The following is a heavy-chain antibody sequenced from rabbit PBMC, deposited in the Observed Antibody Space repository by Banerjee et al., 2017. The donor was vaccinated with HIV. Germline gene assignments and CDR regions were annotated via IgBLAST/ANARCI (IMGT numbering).Heavy chain of an antibody. J-gene: IGHJ3*01. D-gene: IGHD7-1*01. CDR1: GFTISSSCW. V-gene: IGHV1S40*01. CDR3: ASSVGYNYSSLGL. CDR2: IDGGRSDST. Sequence: QSLEESGGDLVKPGASLTLTCTVSGFTISSSCWMCWVRQAPGKGLEWIACIDGGRSDSTYYANWAKVRLTISKTSSTTVTLEMTSLTAADTASYFCASSVGYNYSSLGLWGQGTLVTVS.